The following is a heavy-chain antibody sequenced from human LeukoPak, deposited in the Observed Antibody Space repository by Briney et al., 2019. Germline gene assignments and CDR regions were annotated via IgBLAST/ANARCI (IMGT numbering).Heavy chain of an antibody. CDR3: AREDSGYDLDY. Sequence: GGSLRLSCAASGFTFSNYAMHWVRQAPGEGLEWVALILYDGSDKNYAESVKGRFTISRDNAKNSLYLQMNSLRAEDTAVYYCAREDSGYDLDYWGQGTLVTVSS. CDR1: GFTFSNYA. J-gene: IGHJ4*02. D-gene: IGHD5-12*01. CDR2: ILYDGSDK. V-gene: IGHV3-30-3*01.